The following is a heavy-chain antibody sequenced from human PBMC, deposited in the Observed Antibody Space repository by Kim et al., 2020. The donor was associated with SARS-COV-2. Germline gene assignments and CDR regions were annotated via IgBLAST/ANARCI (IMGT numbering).Heavy chain of an antibody. V-gene: IGHV3-48*01. Sequence: SSSNIYYADSVKGRFTISRDNAKNSLYLQMNSLRAEDTAVYYCAELGHLDYWGQGTLVTVSS. CDR3: AELGHLDY. CDR2: SSSNI. D-gene: IGHD3-16*01. J-gene: IGHJ4*02.